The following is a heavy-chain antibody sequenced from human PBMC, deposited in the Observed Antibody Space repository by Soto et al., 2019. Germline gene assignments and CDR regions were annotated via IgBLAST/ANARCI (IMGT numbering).Heavy chain of an antibody. Sequence: QVQLVQSGAEVKKPGSSVKVSCKASGGTFSSYAISWVRQAPGQGLEWMGGIIPIFGTANYAQKFQGRVTITADESTSTAYMELSSLGSEDTAVYYCARVIRGYSYGTTNYFDYWGQGTLVTVSS. J-gene: IGHJ4*02. V-gene: IGHV1-69*01. CDR3: ARVIRGYSYGTTNYFDY. CDR1: GGTFSSYA. D-gene: IGHD5-18*01. CDR2: IIPIFGTA.